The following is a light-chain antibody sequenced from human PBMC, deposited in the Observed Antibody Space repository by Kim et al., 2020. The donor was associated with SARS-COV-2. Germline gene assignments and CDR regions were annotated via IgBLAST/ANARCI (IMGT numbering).Light chain of an antibody. CDR3: CSYAGSYWV. CDR2: DVT. J-gene: IGLJ3*02. CDR1: SNDVGGYIY. V-gene: IGLV2-11*01. Sequence: PGQSVTSSCTGTSNDVGGYIYVAWYQHHPGKAPKRMIYDVTKRPSGVPDRFSGSKSGNTASLTISGLQAEDEADYYCCSYAGSYWVFGGGTQLTVL.